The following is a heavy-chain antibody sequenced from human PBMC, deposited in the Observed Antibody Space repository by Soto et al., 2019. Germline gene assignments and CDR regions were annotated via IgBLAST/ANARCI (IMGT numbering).Heavy chain of an antibody. CDR2: INHSGST. J-gene: IGHJ4*02. CDR1: GGSFSGYY. D-gene: IGHD3-9*01. Sequence: WETLSLTCAVYGGSFSGYYWSWIRQPPGKGLEWIGEINHSGSTNYNPSLKSRVTISVDTSKNQFSLKLSSVTAADTAVYYCARGRGILTGYYRIDYWGQGTLVTVSS. V-gene: IGHV4-34*01. CDR3: ARGRGILTGYYRIDY.